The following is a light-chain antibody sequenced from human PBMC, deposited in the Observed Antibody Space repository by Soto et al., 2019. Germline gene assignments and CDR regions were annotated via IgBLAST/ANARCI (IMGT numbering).Light chain of an antibody. CDR3: QQYHSYSYT. J-gene: IGKJ2*01. CDR1: QSISGF. V-gene: IGKV1-5*01. CDR2: DAS. Sequence: DIQMTQSPSTLSASVRDRVTITCRASQSISGFLAWYQQKPGKAPKLLIYDASSLESGVPSRFSGSGSGTEFTLTISSLQPDDFATYHCQQYHSYSYTFGQGTKLEIK.